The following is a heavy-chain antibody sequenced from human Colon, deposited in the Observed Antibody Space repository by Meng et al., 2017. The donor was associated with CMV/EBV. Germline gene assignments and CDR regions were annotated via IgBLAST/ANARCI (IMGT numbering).Heavy chain of an antibody. CDR1: GYSFRNYA. CDR3: AREGVGRWFDP. V-gene: IGHV1-18*01. D-gene: IGHD2-15*01. J-gene: IGHJ5*02. CDR2: ISPYRGDT. Sequence: SCKASGYSFRNYAISWVRLAPGQGPEWVGWISPYRGDTNYAQKFQGRVTMTTDTPTSTAYMELRSLRPDDTAVYYCAREGVGRWFDPWGQGTLVTVSS.